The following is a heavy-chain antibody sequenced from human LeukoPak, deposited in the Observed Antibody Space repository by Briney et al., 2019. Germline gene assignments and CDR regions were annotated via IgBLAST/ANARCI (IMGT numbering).Heavy chain of an antibody. J-gene: IGHJ6*03. CDR3: ARATERGDFWSGYVYYYYMDV. D-gene: IGHD3-3*01. V-gene: IGHV3-21*01. CDR1: GFTFSSYS. Sequence: PGGSLRLSCAASGFTFSSYSMNWVRQAPGKGLEWVSSISSSSSYIYYADSVKGRFTISRDNAKNSLYLQMNSLRAEDTAVYYCARATERGDFWSGYVYYYYMDVWGKGTTVTVSS. CDR2: ISSSSSYI.